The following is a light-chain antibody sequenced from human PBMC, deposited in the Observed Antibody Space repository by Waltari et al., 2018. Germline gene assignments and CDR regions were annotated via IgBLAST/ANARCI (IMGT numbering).Light chain of an antibody. V-gene: IGKV3-11*01. Sequence: EIVLTQSPANLSLSPGERATLSCRASQGVSTYFAWYQPKSGLPPRLLIYDASNGAPHIPARFSGSGSGTDFTLTISSLEPEDFAVYYCQQRYDWPLTFGGGTKMEIK. CDR3: QQRYDWPLT. CDR1: QGVSTY. CDR2: DAS. J-gene: IGKJ4*01.